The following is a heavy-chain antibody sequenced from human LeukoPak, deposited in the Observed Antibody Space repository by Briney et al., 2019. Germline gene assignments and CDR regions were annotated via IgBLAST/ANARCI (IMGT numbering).Heavy chain of an antibody. D-gene: IGHD3-22*01. V-gene: IGHV4-34*01. CDR1: GGSFSGYY. CDR2: INHSGST. Sequence: PSETLSLTCAVYGGSFSGYYWSWIRQPPGKGLEWIGEINHSGSTNYNPSLKSRVTISVDTSKNQFSLKLSSVTAADTAVYYCASDSSAGAYYYDSSGYYYWGQGTLVTVSS. CDR3: ASDSSAGAYYYDSSGYYY. J-gene: IGHJ4*02.